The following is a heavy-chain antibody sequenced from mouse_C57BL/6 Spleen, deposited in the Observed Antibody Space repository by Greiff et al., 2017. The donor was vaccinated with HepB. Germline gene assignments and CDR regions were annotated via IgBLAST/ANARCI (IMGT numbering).Heavy chain of an antibody. D-gene: IGHD1-1*01. CDR2: IDPENGDT. V-gene: IGHV14-4*01. Sequence: EVQLQQSGAELVRPGASVKLSCTASGFNIKDDYMHWVKQRPEQGLEWIGWIDPENGDTEYASKFQGKATITADTSSNTAYLQLSSLTSEDTAVYYCTTRDYYGSSPYFDYWGQGTTLTVSS. CDR3: TTRDYYGSSPYFDY. J-gene: IGHJ2*01. CDR1: GFNIKDDY.